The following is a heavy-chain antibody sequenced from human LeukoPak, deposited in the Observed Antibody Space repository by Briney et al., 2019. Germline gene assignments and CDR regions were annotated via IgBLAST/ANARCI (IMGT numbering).Heavy chain of an antibody. CDR2: ISSSGSTI. D-gene: IGHD4-23*01. V-gene: IGHV3-48*03. CDR1: GFTFSSYE. J-gene: IGHJ4*02. Sequence: GGSLTLSCAASGFTFSSYEMNWVRQAPGKGLEWVSYISSSGSTIYYADSVKGRFTISRDNAKNSLYLQMNSLRAEDTAVYYCARDPYGGNGDFDYWGQGTLVTVSS. CDR3: ARDPYGGNGDFDY.